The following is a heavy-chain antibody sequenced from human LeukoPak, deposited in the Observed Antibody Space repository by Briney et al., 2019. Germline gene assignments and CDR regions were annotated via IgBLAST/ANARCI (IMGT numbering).Heavy chain of an antibody. CDR1: GGSISSSSYY. V-gene: IGHV4-39*07. D-gene: IGHD3-9*01. CDR3: AYWLSTVGWFDP. Sequence: PPETLSLTCTVSGGSISSSSYYWGWIRQPPGKGLEWIGSIYYSGSTYYNPSLKSRVTISVDTSKNQFSLKLSSVTAADTAVYYCAYWLSTVGWFDPWGQGTLVTVSS. CDR2: IYYSGST. J-gene: IGHJ5*02.